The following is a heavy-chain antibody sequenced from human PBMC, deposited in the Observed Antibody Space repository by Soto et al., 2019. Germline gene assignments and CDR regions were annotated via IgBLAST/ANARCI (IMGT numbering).Heavy chain of an antibody. Sequence: QVQLVESGGGVVQPGRSLRLSCAASGFTFSSYGMHWVRQAPGKGLEWVAVIWYDGSNKYYADSVKGRFTISRDNSKNTLYLKMNSLRAEDTAVYYCARGSALLWFGELSYFDYWGQGTLVTVSS. CDR1: GFTFSSYG. CDR2: IWYDGSNK. J-gene: IGHJ4*02. D-gene: IGHD3-10*01. V-gene: IGHV3-33*01. CDR3: ARGSALLWFGELSYFDY.